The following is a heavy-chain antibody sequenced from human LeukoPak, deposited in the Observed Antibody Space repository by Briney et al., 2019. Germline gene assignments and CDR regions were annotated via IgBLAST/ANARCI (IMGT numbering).Heavy chain of an antibody. J-gene: IGHJ4*02. V-gene: IGHV4-38-2*01. CDR3: ARSGDGYNPSY. CDR2: IYHTGST. Sequence: PSETLSLTCAVSAYSISSGYYWGWIRQPPGKGLEWIGSIYHTGSTYYNPSLKSRVTISVDTSQNQFSLKLTSVTAADTAVYYCARSGDGYNPSYWGQGTLVTVSS. D-gene: IGHD5-24*01. CDR1: AYSISSGYY.